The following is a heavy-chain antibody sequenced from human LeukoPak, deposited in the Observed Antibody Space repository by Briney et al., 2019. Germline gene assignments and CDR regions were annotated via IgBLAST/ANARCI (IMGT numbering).Heavy chain of an antibody. Sequence: GGSLRLSCAASGFTFSSYAMSWVRQAPGKGLEWVSAISGSGGSTYYADSVKGRFTISRDNSKDTLYLQMNSLRAEDTAAYYCAKDHIGGYYDFWSGYPNFDYWGQGTLVTVSS. J-gene: IGHJ4*02. V-gene: IGHV3-23*01. CDR3: AKDHIGGYYDFWSGYPNFDY. CDR2: ISGSGGST. D-gene: IGHD3-3*01. CDR1: GFTFSSYA.